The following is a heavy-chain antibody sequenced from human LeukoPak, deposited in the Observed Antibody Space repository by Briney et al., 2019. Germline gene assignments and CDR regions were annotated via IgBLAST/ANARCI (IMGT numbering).Heavy chain of an antibody. CDR2: IKSRTDGGTT. D-gene: IGHD2-15*01. V-gene: IGHV3-15*07. Sequence: GGSLRLSCAASGFTFSSYMMNWVRQAPGKGLEWVGRIKSRTDGGTTDYAAAVKGRFTISRDDSENTAYLQMNSLKIEDTAVYYCSTHPTSGFWGQGTLVTVSS. CDR3: STHPTSGF. CDR1: GFTFSSYM. J-gene: IGHJ4*02.